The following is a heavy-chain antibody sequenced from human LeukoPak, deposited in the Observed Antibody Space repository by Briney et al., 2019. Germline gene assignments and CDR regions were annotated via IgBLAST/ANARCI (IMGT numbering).Heavy chain of an antibody. J-gene: IGHJ4*02. CDR3: ARGGALYDSSGYASGDYFDY. CDR2: INPNSGGT. V-gene: IGHV1-2*02. D-gene: IGHD3-22*01. CDR1: GYTFTGYY. Sequence: ASVKVSCMASGYTFTGYYMHWVRQAPGQGLEWMGWINPNSGGTNYAQKFQGRVTMTRDTSISTAYMELSRLRSDDTAVYYCARGGALYDSSGYASGDYFDYWGQGTLVTVSS.